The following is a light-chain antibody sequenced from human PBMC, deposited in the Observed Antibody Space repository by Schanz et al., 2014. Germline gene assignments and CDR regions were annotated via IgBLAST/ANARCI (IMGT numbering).Light chain of an antibody. CDR1: QSLTNSQ. CDR2: GAS. J-gene: IGKJ3*01. V-gene: IGKV3-20*01. CDR3: HQYINSPFT. Sequence: EIVLTQSPATLSLSPGDRATLSCRASQSLTNSQLAWYQQKPGQAPRLLIYGASSRATGIPDRFSGSGSGTDFTLTISRLEPEDFAVYYCHQYINSPFTFGPGTKLDLK.